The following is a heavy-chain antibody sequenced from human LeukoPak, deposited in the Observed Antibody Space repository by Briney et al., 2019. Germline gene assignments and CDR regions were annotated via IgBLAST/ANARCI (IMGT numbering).Heavy chain of an antibody. CDR2: ISWNSGSI. CDR3: ARAINSDSQY. D-gene: IGHD3-22*01. CDR1: GFTFDDYA. V-gene: IGHV3-9*01. Sequence: GRSLRLSCAASGFTFDDYAMHWVRQAPGKGLEWVSGISWNSGSIGYADSVKGRFTISRDNAKNTLYLQMNSLRAEDTAVYYCARAINSDSQYWGQGTLVTVSS. J-gene: IGHJ4*02.